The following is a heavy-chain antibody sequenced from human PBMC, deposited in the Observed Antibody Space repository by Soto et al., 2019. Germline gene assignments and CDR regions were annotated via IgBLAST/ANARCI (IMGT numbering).Heavy chain of an antibody. CDR2: IYYSGST. J-gene: IGHJ4*02. CDR3: ASSDYYDSSGYLENFDY. CDR1: GGSISSYY. Sequence: SETLSLTCTVSGGSISSYYWSWIRQPPGKGLEWIGYIYYSGSTNYNPSLKSRVTISVDTSKNQFSLKLSSVTAADTAVYYCASSDYYDSSGYLENFDYWGQGTLVTVSS. V-gene: IGHV4-59*01. D-gene: IGHD3-22*01.